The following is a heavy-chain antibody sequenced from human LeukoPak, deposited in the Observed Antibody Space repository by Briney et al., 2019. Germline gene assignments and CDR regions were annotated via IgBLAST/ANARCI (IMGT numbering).Heavy chain of an antibody. V-gene: IGHV4-59*01. D-gene: IGHD2-2*01. Sequence: SETLSLTCTVSGGSISSYYWSWIRQPPGKGLEWIGYIYYSGSTNYNPSLKSRVTISVDTSKNQFSLKLSFVTAADTAVYYCARASGVVPAVDYWGQGTLVTVSS. CDR3: ARASGVVPAVDY. CDR2: IYYSGST. CDR1: GGSISSYY. J-gene: IGHJ4*02.